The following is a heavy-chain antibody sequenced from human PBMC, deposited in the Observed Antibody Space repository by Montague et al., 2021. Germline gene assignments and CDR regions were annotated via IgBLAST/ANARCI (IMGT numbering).Heavy chain of an antibody. CDR3: ARTSKFRWNEGNYYDNALDV. Sequence: SETLSLTCNVSGGAISSSSCYWGWIRQPPGKGLVWIGSIYYSGSTYSSPSLKSRVTIYADTYQKTFSLKLRSVTAADTTVYYCARTSKFRWNEGNYYDNALDVWGRGTTVTVSS. CDR2: IYYSGST. V-gene: IGHV4-39*01. J-gene: IGHJ6*02. CDR1: GGAISSSSCY. D-gene: IGHD1-1*01.